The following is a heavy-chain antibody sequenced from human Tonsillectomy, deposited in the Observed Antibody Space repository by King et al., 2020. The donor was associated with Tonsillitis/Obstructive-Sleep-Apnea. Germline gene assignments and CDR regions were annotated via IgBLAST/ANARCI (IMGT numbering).Heavy chain of an antibody. Sequence: VQLVESGAEVKKSGESLKISCKGSGYSFTTYWIGWVRQMPGKSLEWMGIIYPGDSDTRYSPSFQGQVTISADKSINTAYVQWNSLKASDTAMYYCASHTSYSSSDYWGQGTLVTVSS. J-gene: IGHJ4*02. D-gene: IGHD6-6*01. V-gene: IGHV5-51*01. CDR3: ASHTSYSSSDY. CDR1: GYSFTTYW. CDR2: IYPGDSDT.